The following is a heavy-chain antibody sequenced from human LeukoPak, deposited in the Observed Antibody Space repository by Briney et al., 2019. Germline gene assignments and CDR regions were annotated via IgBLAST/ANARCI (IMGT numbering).Heavy chain of an antibody. D-gene: IGHD6-19*01. CDR3: ARAAGYYYYGMDV. V-gene: IGHV4-61*10. CDR1: GGSISSGSYY. CDR2: IYYSGST. J-gene: IGHJ6*02. Sequence: SETLSLTCTVSGGSISSGSYYWSWIRQPAGKGLEWIGYIYYSGSTNYNPSLKSRVTISVDTSKNQFSLKLSSVTAADTAVYYCARAAGYYYYGMDVWGQGTTVTVSS.